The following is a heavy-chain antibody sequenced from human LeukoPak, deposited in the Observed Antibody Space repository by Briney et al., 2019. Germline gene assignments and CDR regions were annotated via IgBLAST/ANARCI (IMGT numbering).Heavy chain of an antibody. CDR3: ARDLFGYYAMDV. CDR1: GFTFSSYA. Sequence: PGRSLRLSCAASGFTFSSYAMHWVRQAPGKGLEWVAVISYDGSNKYYADSVKGRFTISRDNAENSLFLQVNSLRAEDTAVYYCARDLFGYYAMDVWGQGTTVTVSS. J-gene: IGHJ6*02. V-gene: IGHV3-30*04. CDR2: ISYDGSNK. D-gene: IGHD3-10*01.